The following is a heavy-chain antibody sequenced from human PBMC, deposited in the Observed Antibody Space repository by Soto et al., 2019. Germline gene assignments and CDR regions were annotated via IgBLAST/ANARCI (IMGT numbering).Heavy chain of an antibody. D-gene: IGHD3-3*01. Sequence: GGSLRLSCAASGFTFSNCAMNWVRQAPGKGLEWVSAVRGSGGSTYYADSVKGRFTISRDNSKNTLYLQMNSLRAEDTAIYYCAKLYSDFWSGKPYYFDYWGQGTLVTVSS. V-gene: IGHV3-23*01. CDR2: VRGSGGST. CDR1: GFTFSNCA. J-gene: IGHJ4*01. CDR3: AKLYSDFWSGKPYYFDY.